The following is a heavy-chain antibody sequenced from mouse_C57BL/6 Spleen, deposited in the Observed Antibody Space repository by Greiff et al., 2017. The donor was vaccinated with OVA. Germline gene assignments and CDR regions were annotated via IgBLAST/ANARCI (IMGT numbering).Heavy chain of an antibody. J-gene: IGHJ1*03. CDR3: ARRGGYYGSMGYFDV. CDR2: IYPRSGNT. D-gene: IGHD1-1*01. Sequence: VQLQQSGAELARPGASVKLSCKASGYTFTSYGISWVKQRTGQGLEWIGEIYPRSGNTYYNEKFKGKATLTADKSSSTAYMELRSLTSEDSAVYFCARRGGYYGSMGYFDVWGTGTTVTVSS. CDR1: GYTFTSYG. V-gene: IGHV1-81*01.